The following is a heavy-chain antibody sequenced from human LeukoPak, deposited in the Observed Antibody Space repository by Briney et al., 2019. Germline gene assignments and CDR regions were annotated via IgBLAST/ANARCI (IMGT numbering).Heavy chain of an antibody. CDR2: ISSSSSYI. J-gene: IGHJ4*02. V-gene: IGHV3-21*01. D-gene: IGHD3-3*01. CDR1: GFTFSSYS. CDR3: AGSYYDFWSGYSFDY. Sequence: GGSLRLSCAASGFTFSSYSMNWVRQAPGKGLEWVSSISSSSSYIYYADSVKGRFTISRDNAKNSLYLQMNSLRAEDTAVHYCAGSYYDFWSGYSFDYWGQGTLVTVSS.